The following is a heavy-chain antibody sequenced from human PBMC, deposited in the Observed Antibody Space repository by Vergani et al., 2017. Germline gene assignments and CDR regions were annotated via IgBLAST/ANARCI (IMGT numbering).Heavy chain of an antibody. V-gene: IGHV4-31*03. J-gene: IGHJ4*02. Sequence: QVQLQESGPGLVKPSQTLSLTCPVSGGSISSGGYYWSWLRQHPGKGLEWIGYIYYSGSTYYNPSLKSRVTISVDTSKNQFSLKLSSVTAADTAVYYCARTYYDFWSGYYCPNYFDYWGQGTLVTVSS. CDR3: ARTYYDFWSGYYCPNYFDY. CDR1: GGSISSGGYY. D-gene: IGHD3-3*01. CDR2: IYYSGST.